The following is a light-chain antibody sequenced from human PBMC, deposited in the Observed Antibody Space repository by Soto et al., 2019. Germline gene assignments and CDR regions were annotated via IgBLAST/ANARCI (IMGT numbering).Light chain of an antibody. V-gene: IGKV3-20*01. CDR1: QSVSSNY. CDR3: HQYGSAPWT. Sequence: IVLTQSPGTLSLSPGERGALSCRASQSVSSNYVAWYQQKPGQAPRLLISGASNRATGTPDRFRGSGSGTDFTLTITRLEPEDFAVYYCHQYGSAPWTFXQGTKVDIK. J-gene: IGKJ1*01. CDR2: GAS.